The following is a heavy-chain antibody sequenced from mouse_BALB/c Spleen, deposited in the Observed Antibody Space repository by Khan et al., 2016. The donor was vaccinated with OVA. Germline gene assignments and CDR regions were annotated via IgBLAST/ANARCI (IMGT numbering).Heavy chain of an antibody. CDR1: GISITTGNYR. CDR3: ARDSGFWYFDV. CDR2: IFYSGSF. D-gene: IGHD2-2*01. J-gene: IGHJ1*01. V-gene: IGHV3-5*02. Sequence: EVELVESGPGLVKPSQTVSLTCSVTGISITTGNYRWSWIRQLPGNKLEWLGFIFYSGSFTYNPSLTSRPPLPKDLSKNQFFLEMNSLTAEDTATCYCARDSGFWYFDVWGAGTSVTVSS.